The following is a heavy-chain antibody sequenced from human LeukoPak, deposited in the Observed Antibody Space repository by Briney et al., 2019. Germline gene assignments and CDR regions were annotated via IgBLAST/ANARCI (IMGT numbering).Heavy chain of an antibody. CDR1: GFTFSSYG. D-gene: IGHD4-17*01. CDR2: IRYDGSNK. Sequence: GGSLRLSCAASGFTFSSYGMHWVRQAPGKGLEWVAFIRYDGSNKYYADSVKSRFTISRDNSKNTLYLQMNSLRAEDTAVYYCARGVTTVTPFDYWGQGTLVTVSS. J-gene: IGHJ4*02. V-gene: IGHV3-30*02. CDR3: ARGVTTVTPFDY.